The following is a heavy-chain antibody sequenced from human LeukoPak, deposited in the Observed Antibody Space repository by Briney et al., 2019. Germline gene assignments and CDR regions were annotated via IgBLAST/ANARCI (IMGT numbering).Heavy chain of an antibody. V-gene: IGHV3-23*01. CDR1: GFTFSSYA. Sequence: GGSLRLSRAASGFTFSSYAMSWVRQAPGKGLEWVSAISGSGARTYYAGSVKGRFTISRDTSKNTLYLQMNSLRAEDTAVYYCAKDMGEDGSYYLDYWGQGTLVTVSS. CDR3: AKDMGEDGSYYLDY. D-gene: IGHD1-26*01. J-gene: IGHJ4*02. CDR2: ISGSGART.